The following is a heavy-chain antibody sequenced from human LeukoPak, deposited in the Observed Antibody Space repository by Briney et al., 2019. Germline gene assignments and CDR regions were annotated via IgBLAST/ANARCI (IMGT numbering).Heavy chain of an antibody. Sequence: SETLSLTRTVSGGALNKYYWSWIRPPPGRGREWIGYIYYSGSTNYNPCLKSGVTIPVDTCKSQFSPTISSVTPADTGLCYCVLVRDGHINNLFDPWGKGTLAIVSS. CDR2: IYYSGST. J-gene: IGHJ5*02. D-gene: IGHD5-24*01. V-gene: IGHV4-59*01. CDR3: VLVRDGHINNLFDP. CDR1: GGALNKYY.